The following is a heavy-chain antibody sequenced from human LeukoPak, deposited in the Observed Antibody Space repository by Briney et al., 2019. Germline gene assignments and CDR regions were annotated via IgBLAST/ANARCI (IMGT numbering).Heavy chain of an antibody. CDR1: GGSISSYY. V-gene: IGHV4-4*07. D-gene: IGHD3-9*01. J-gene: IGHJ5*02. CDR3: ARDRGDDILTGPYKGDWFDP. Sequence: SETLSLTCTVSGGSISSYYWSWIRQPAGKGLEWIGRIYTSGSTNYNPSLKSRVTISVDKSKNQFSLKLSSVTAADTAVYYCARDRGDDILTGPYKGDWFDPWGQGTLVTVSS. CDR2: IYTSGST.